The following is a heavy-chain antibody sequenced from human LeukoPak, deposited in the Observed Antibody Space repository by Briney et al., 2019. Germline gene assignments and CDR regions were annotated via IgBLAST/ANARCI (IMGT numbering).Heavy chain of an antibody. Sequence: GGSLRLSCAASGFTFSDYYMSWVRQAPGKGLEWVSAISGSGGSTYYADSVKGRFTISRDNSKNTLYLQMNSLRAEDTAVYYCAKDELPFYYYYYGMDVWGQGTTVTVSS. D-gene: IGHD3-10*01. CDR3: AKDELPFYYYYYGMDV. J-gene: IGHJ6*02. V-gene: IGHV3-23*01. CDR2: ISGSGGST. CDR1: GFTFSDYY.